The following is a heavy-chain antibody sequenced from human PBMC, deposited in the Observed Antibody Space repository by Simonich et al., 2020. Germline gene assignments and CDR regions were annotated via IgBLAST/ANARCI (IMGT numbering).Heavy chain of an antibody. D-gene: IGHD2-15*01. Sequence: QVQLVQSGAEVKKPGASVKVSCKASGYTFTSYGISWVRQAPGQGLEWMGGRSAYKGNTNYAQKLQGRVTMTPDTSTSTAYMELRSLRSDDTAVYYCARASRGTWWYYYFDYWGQGTLVTVSS. CDR2: RSAYKGNT. CDR3: ARASRGTWWYYYFDY. CDR1: GYTFTSYG. V-gene: IGHV1-18*01. J-gene: IGHJ4*02.